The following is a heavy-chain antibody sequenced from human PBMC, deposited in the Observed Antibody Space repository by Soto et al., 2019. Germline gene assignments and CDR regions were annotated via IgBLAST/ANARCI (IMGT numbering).Heavy chain of an antibody. J-gene: IGHJ5*02. CDR2: IHPSSGST. D-gene: IGHD4-17*01. V-gene: IGHV1-46*03. Sequence: QVQLVQSGAEMKKPGASVRISCKASGYTFTSYYMHWVRQAPGQGLEWMGIIHPSSGSTSYAQKFQGRVTMTRDTSTSTVYMELSSLRTEDTAVYYCARDTRGDSNWFDPWGQGTLVTVSS. CDR3: ARDTRGDSNWFDP. CDR1: GYTFTSYY.